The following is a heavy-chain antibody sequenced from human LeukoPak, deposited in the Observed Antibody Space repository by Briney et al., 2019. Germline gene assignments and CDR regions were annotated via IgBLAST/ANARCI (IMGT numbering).Heavy chain of an antibody. D-gene: IGHD3-22*01. Sequence: PSETLSLTCTVSGASISSYYWSWIRQPPGKGLEWIGYIYYSGTTNYNPSLKSRVTISVDTSKNQFSLKLSSVTAADTAVYYCARKPIVNSAWYYFDYWGQGTLVTVSS. CDR2: IYYSGTT. V-gene: IGHV4-59*08. J-gene: IGHJ4*02. CDR1: GASISSYY. CDR3: ARKPIVNSAWYYFDY.